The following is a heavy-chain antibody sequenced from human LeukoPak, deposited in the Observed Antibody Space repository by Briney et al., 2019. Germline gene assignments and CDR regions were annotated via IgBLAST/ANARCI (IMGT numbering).Heavy chain of an antibody. CDR3: AKGAEYCSGGSCYSGEFDP. Sequence: PGGPLRLSCAASGFTFSSYAMRWVRQAPGKGLEWVSAISGSGGSTYYADSVKGRFTISRDNSKNTLYLQMNSLRAEDTAVYYCAKGAEYCSGGSCYSGEFDPWGQGTLVTVSS. V-gene: IGHV3-23*01. CDR2: ISGSGGST. D-gene: IGHD2-15*01. CDR1: GFTFSSYA. J-gene: IGHJ5*02.